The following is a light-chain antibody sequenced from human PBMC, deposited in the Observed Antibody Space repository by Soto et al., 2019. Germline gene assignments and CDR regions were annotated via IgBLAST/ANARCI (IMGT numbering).Light chain of an antibody. CDR3: QHYYGFSRT. V-gene: IGKV1-5*01. J-gene: IGKJ1*01. CDR2: DAS. Sequence: DLPMTQSPSTPSASVGDRVTIPCRASQGIVRWLAWYQQKPGKAPKLLIYDASSLESGVPSRFSGSGAGTEFTLTISSLQPDDFATYYCQHYYGFSRTFGQGTKVDIK. CDR1: QGIVRW.